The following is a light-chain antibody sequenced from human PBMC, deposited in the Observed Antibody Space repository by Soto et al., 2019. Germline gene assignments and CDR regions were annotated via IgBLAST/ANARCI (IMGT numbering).Light chain of an antibody. J-gene: IGKJ4*01. CDR2: AAS. CDR1: QSIGGC. Sequence: DIQMTQSPSSLSVSVGDRVTITCRASQSIGGCLNWYQQKLGKAPKLLIYAASSLQSGVPSRFSGSGSGTDFTLTISSLQPEDFATDYCQQSYSTPLTVGGGTKVQI. CDR3: QQSYSTPLT. V-gene: IGKV1-39*01.